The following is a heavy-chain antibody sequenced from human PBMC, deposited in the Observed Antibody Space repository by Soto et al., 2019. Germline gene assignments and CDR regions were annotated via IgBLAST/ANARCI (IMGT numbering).Heavy chain of an antibody. CDR1: GYTFTSYS. CDR3: ARSGYYGSGSYYYYYGMDV. CDR2: INAGNGNT. J-gene: IGHJ6*02. D-gene: IGHD3-10*01. V-gene: IGHV1-3*01. Sequence: GASVKVSCKASGYTFTSYSMHWVLQAPGQRLEWMGWINAGNGNTKYSQKFQGRVTITRDTSASTAYMELSSLRSEDTAVYYCARSGYYGSGSYYYYYGMDVWGQGTTVTV.